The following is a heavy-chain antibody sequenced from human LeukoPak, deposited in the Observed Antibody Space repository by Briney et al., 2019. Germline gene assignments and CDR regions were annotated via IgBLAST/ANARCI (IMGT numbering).Heavy chain of an antibody. V-gene: IGHV4-38-2*02. J-gene: IGHJ5*02. CDR2: IYHSGST. CDR3: ARAFDSGSNWFDP. Sequence: PSETLSLTCTVSGYSISSGYYWGWIRQPPGKGLEWIGSIYHSGSTYYNPSLKSRVTISVDTSKNQFSLKLSSVTAADTAVYYCARAFDSGSNWFDPWGQGTLVTVSS. CDR1: GYSISSGYY. D-gene: IGHD5-12*01.